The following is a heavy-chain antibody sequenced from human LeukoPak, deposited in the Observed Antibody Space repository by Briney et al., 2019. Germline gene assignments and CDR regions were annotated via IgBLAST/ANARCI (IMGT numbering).Heavy chain of an antibody. D-gene: IGHD4-23*01. CDR1: GFTFSRCW. V-gene: IGHV3-74*01. CDR3: ARDIGYGGNSGAFDI. CDR2: INSDGSST. J-gene: IGHJ3*02. Sequence: QPGGSLRLSCAAPGFTFSRCWMHWVRQAPGKGLVWVSRINSDGSSTSYADSVKGRFTISRDNAKNTLYLQMNSLRAEDTAIYYCARDIGYGGNSGAFDIWGQGTMVTVSS.